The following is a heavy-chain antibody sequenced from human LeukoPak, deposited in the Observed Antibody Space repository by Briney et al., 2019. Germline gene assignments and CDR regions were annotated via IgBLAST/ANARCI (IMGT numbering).Heavy chain of an antibody. Sequence: PSETLSLTCTVSGGSVSDYYWSWIRQPPGKGLEWIGYVHYTGRTDYNPSLKSRVTISIDTSKNQFSLRVRSVTAADTAVYYCARDGDYYDSSGSFDSWGQGTLVTVSS. J-gene: IGHJ4*02. CDR3: ARDGDYYDSSGSFDS. D-gene: IGHD3-22*01. CDR2: VHYTGRT. V-gene: IGHV4-59*02. CDR1: GGSVSDYY.